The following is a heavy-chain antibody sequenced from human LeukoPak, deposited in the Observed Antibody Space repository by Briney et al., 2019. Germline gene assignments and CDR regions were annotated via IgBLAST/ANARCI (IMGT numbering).Heavy chain of an antibody. CDR1: GFTFSSYD. V-gene: IGHV3-13*01. Sequence: PGGPLRLSCAASGFTFSSYDFHWVRQAPGKGLEWVSAIGVAGDTYYAESVKGRFTISRENAANSLYLQMHSLRAGDTALYYCTREFCGSRAACAGGFYYNVWGRGTLVTVSS. CDR3: TREFCGSRAACAGGFYYNV. CDR2: IGVAGDT. D-gene: IGHD2-15*01. J-gene: IGHJ2*01.